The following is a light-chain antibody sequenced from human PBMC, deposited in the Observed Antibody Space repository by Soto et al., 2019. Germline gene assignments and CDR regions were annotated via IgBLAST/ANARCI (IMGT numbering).Light chain of an antibody. V-gene: IGKV1-12*01. J-gene: IGKJ4*01. CDR2: KAS. CDR1: QGIRSW. Sequence: DVQMTQSPSSVSASVGDRVTITCRASQGIRSWLAWYQQKPGKVPKLLIYKASTLQTGVPSRLSGSGSGTEFDLSISSLQPEDFGTYYCQQANSFPLTFGGGTKVEIK. CDR3: QQANSFPLT.